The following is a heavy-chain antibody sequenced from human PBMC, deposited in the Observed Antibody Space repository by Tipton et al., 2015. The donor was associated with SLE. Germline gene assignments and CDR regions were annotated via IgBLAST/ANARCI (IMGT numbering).Heavy chain of an antibody. V-gene: IGHV4-39*07. CDR2: VLHSGVT. D-gene: IGHD6-6*01. Sequence: TLSLTCTVSGAYIRGSPYYWNWIRQAPGKGLEWLGSVLHSGVTYFNPSLKTRVSISLDTSKNQFFLELRSVAAADTAVYYCARDYSSSHPSLGYWGQGSLVTVSS. J-gene: IGHJ4*02. CDR1: GAYIRGSPYY. CDR3: ARDYSSSHPSLGY.